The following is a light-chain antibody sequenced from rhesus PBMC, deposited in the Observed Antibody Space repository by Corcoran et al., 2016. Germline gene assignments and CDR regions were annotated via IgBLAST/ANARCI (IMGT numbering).Light chain of an antibody. J-gene: IGKJ2*01. Sequence: DIQMTQSPSSLSASVGDRVTLTCRASQGICTSLNWYQQKPGKPPNRMIYAASSLASGVPSRFSGSGSVKDFTLTIIGLKPDDFATYYCLQYKRDPYSFGQGTKVEIK. V-gene: IGKV1-43*02. CDR3: LQYKRDPYS. CDR1: QGICTS. CDR2: AAS.